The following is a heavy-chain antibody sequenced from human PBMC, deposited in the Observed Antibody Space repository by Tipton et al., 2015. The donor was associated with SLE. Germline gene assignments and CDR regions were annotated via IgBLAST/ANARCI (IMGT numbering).Heavy chain of an antibody. CDR3: AKGMSGYDNGWSFFDY. D-gene: IGHD6-19*01. CDR2: ISGSGGST. Sequence: SLRLSCAASGFTFSNAWMSWVRQAPGKGLEWVSAISGSGGSTYYADSVKGRFTLSRDNSKNTLYLQMNSLRADDTAVYYCAKGMSGYDNGWSFFDYWGQGALVTVSS. J-gene: IGHJ4*02. V-gene: IGHV3-23*01. CDR1: GFTFSNAW.